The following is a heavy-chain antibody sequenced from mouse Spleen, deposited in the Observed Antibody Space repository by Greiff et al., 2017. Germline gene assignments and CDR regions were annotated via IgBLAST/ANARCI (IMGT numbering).Heavy chain of an antibody. CDR2: IDPNSGGT. J-gene: IGHJ1*01. Sequence: QVQLQQSGAELVKPGASVKLSCKASGYTFTSYWMHWVKQRPGRGLEWIGRIDPNSGGTKYNEKFKSKATLTVDKPSSTAYMQLSSLTSEDSAVYYCASVTTVASRYWYFDVWGAGTTVTVSS. V-gene: IGHV1-72*01. CDR3: ASVTTVASRYWYFDV. D-gene: IGHD1-1*01. CDR1: GYTFTSYW.